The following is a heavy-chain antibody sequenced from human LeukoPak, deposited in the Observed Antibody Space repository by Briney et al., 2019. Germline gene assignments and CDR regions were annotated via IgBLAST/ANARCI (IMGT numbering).Heavy chain of an antibody. CDR2: INPNSGGT. D-gene: IGHD3-22*01. CDR3: VRDFPPLYDRSGYPEYYFDY. CDR1: GYTFTGYY. Sequence: ASVKVSCKASGYTFTGYYMHWGRQAPGQGLEWMGWINPNSGGTNYAQKFQGRVTMTRDTSISTAYMELSRLRSDDTAVMCWVRDFPPLYDRSGYPEYYFDYWGQGTLVTVSS. V-gene: IGHV1-2*02. J-gene: IGHJ4*02.